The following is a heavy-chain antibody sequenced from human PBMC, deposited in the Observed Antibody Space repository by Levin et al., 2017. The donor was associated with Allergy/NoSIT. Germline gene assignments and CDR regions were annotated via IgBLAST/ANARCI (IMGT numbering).Heavy chain of an antibody. CDR3: ARPLGSILHWTPQDAFDI. V-gene: IGHV4-39*01. J-gene: IGHJ3*02. CDR2: IYYSGST. CDR1: GGSIRSSSYY. D-gene: IGHD3/OR15-3a*01. Sequence: SQTLSLTCTVSGGSIRSSSYYWGWIRQPPGKGLEWIGSIYYSGSTYYNPSLKSRVTISVDTSKNQFSLKLSSVTAADTAVYYCARPLGSILHWTPQDAFDIWGQGTMVTVSS.